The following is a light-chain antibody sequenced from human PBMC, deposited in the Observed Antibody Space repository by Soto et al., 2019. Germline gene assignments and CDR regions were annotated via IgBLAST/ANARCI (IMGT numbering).Light chain of an antibody. Sequence: IVMTHSPATLSVSPWERATLSGRASQSVSSNLAWYQQKPGQAPRLLIYGASTRATGIPARFSGSGSGTEFTLTISSLQSEDCAIYYCQQYHTWPINFGGGTKVDIK. CDR2: GAS. J-gene: IGKJ4*01. CDR3: QQYHTWPIN. CDR1: QSVSSN. V-gene: IGKV3-15*01.